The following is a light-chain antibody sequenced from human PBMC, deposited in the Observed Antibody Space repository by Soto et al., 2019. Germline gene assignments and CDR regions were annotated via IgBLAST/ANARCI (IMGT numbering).Light chain of an antibody. CDR1: SSDVGGYNY. Sequence: QSVLAQPRSGSGAPGPSLTISCTGTSSDVGGYNYVSWYQQYPGKVPKLMIYDVTKRPSGVPDRFSGSKSGNTASLTISGLQAEDEADYYCCSHAGSYTYVFGTGTKVTVL. CDR3: CSHAGSYTYV. V-gene: IGLV2-11*01. CDR2: DVT. J-gene: IGLJ1*01.